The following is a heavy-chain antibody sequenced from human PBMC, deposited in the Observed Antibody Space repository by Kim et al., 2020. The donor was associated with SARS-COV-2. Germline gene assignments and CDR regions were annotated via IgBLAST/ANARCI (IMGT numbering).Heavy chain of an antibody. V-gene: IGHV3-74*01. Sequence: ADSVKGRFTISGDNAKNTLYLQMNSLRAEDTAVYYCARKDCSGGSCAFDPWGQGTLVTVSS. J-gene: IGHJ5*02. CDR3: ARKDCSGGSCAFDP. D-gene: IGHD2-15*01.